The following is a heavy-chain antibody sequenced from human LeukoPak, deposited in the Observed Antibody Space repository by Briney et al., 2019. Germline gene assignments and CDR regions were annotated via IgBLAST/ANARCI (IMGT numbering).Heavy chain of an antibody. CDR2: INPAGTET. CDR3: ARFRYVAAVDL. D-gene: IGHD2-15*01. Sequence: GGSLRLSCAASGFSFSAYWMTWVRQAPGTGLEWVANINPAGTETYYVDPVKGRFTNSRDNAKNLLYLQMNSLRAEDTAVYYCARFRYVAAVDLWGQGTLVTVSS. V-gene: IGHV3-7*01. CDR1: GFSFSAYW. J-gene: IGHJ4*02.